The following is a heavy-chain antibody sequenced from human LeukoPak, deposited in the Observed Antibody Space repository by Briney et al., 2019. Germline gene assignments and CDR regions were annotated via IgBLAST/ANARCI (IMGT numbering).Heavy chain of an antibody. J-gene: IGHJ4*02. V-gene: IGHV4-31*03. CDR1: GASFNSDDQY. CDR3: SRGLDSRKLGY. Sequence: SQTLSLTCTVSGASFNSDDQYWNWIRQSPGKGLEWIGSIHPSGMLYNNPSLESRVTMSRDTSKNQFSLNLNSVTAADTAVYFCSRGLDSRKLGYWGQEILVTVSS. D-gene: IGHD3-22*01. CDR2: IHPSGML.